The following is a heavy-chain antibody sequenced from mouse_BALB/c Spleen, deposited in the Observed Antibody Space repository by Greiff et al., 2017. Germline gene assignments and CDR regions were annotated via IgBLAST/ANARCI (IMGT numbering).Heavy chain of an antibody. CDR1: GFTFSSYT. V-gene: IGHV5-12-2*01. J-gene: IGHJ4*01. Sequence: DVKLVESGGGLVQPGGSLKLSCAASGFTFSSYTMSWVRQTPEKRLEWVAYISNGGGSTYYPDTVKGRFTISRDNAKNTLYLQMSSLKSEDTAMYYCARLAKGVRRAMDYWGQGTSVTVSS. CDR3: ARLAKGVRRAMDY. CDR2: ISNGGGST. D-gene: IGHD2-14*01.